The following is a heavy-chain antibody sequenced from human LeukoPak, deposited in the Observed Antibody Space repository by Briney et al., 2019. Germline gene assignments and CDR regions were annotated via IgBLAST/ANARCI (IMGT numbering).Heavy chain of an antibody. CDR1: GGSISSYY. Sequence: SETLSLTCTVSGGSISSYYWSWIRQTPGKGLEWIGDIYYSGSTNYNPSPKSRVTISVDTPKNQFPLKLSSVTAADTAVYYWARHTDIAPLSSLKYWGQGTLVTVSS. J-gene: IGHJ4*02. V-gene: IGHV4-59*08. D-gene: IGHD6-13*01. CDR3: ARHTDIAPLSSLKY. CDR2: IYYSGST.